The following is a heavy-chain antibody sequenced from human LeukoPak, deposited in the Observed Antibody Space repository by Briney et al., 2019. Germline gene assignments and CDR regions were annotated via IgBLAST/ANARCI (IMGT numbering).Heavy chain of an antibody. Sequence: PSETLSLTCAVYGESFSGYYWSWIRQPPGRGLEWIGEINHSGSTSYSASLKSRVTISVDTSKNQFSLKLNSVTAADTAVYYCAKADSYGRRGYQANTDYWGQGTLVTVSS. J-gene: IGHJ4*02. CDR1: GESFSGYY. CDR2: INHSGST. CDR3: AKADSYGRRGYQANTDY. D-gene: IGHD5-18*01. V-gene: IGHV4-34*01.